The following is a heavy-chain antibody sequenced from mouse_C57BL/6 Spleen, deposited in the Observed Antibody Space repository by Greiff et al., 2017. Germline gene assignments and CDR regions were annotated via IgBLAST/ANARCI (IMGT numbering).Heavy chain of an antibody. Sequence: EVKLVESGGGLVKPGGSLKLSCAASGFTFSSYTMSWVRQTPEKRLEWVATISGGGGNTYYPDSVKGRFTISRDNAKNTLYLQMSSLRSEDTALYYCARQAHPITTVVATGYFDVWGTGTTVTVSS. D-gene: IGHD1-1*01. V-gene: IGHV5-9*01. CDR3: ARQAHPITTVVATGYFDV. CDR1: GFTFSSYT. CDR2: ISGGGGNT. J-gene: IGHJ1*03.